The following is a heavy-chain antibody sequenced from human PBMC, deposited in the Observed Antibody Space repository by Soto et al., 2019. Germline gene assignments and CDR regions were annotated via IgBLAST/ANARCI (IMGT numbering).Heavy chain of an antibody. V-gene: IGHV3-64*01. J-gene: IGHJ3*02. CDR1: GFTFSRYF. CDR3: TRVYCSGGSCLGWDAFDI. D-gene: IGHD2-15*01. Sequence: GGSLILSCAASGFTFSRYFMHWVRQAPGKGLEYVSAISSNGASTYYANSVKGRFTISRDNSKNTLYLQLGSLRAEDMAVYYCTRVYCSGGSCLGWDAFDIWGQGTMVTVSS. CDR2: ISSNGAST.